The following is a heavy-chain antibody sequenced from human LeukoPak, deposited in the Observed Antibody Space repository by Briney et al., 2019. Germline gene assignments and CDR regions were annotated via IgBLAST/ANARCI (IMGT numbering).Heavy chain of an antibody. J-gene: IGHJ4*02. CDR1: GRSPSNSF. CDR3: ARAPSGCGGTCAFDH. D-gene: IGHD2-15*01. Sequence: SETLSLTSSIPGRSPSNSFCSWIRQPAAKVLGWIGRIHTGGSTNSNPSLRSRLTMSLDTSKNQFSLKLTSVTAADTAVYFCARAPSGCGGTCAFDHWGQGTLVTVSS. CDR2: IHTGGST. V-gene: IGHV4-4*07.